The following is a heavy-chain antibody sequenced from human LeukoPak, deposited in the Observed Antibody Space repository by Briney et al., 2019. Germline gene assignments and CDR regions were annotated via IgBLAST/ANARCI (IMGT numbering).Heavy chain of an antibody. Sequence: GGSLRLSCAASGFTFITYSMTWVRQAPGRGLEWVSAISGSGGSTYYADSVKGRFTISRDNSKNTLYLQMNSLRAEDTAVYYCAKDTRITMVRGVIPPDYWGQGTLVTVSS. CDR1: GFTFITYS. CDR2: ISGSGGST. J-gene: IGHJ4*02. D-gene: IGHD3-10*01. V-gene: IGHV3-23*01. CDR3: AKDTRITMVRGVIPPDY.